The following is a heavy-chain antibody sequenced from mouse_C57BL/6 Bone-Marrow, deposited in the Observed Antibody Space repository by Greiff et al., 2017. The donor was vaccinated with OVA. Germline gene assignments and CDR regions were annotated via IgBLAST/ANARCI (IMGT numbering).Heavy chain of an antibody. D-gene: IGHD2-4*01. CDR2: IDPENGDT. Sequence: VQLQQSGAELVRPGASVKLSCTASGFNIKDDYMHLVKQRPEQGLEWIGWIDPENGDTEYASKFQGKATITADTSSNTAYLQLSSLTSEDTAVYYCTRLRPYWYFDVWGTGTTVTVSS. CDR1: GFNIKDDY. V-gene: IGHV14-4*01. CDR3: TRLRPYWYFDV. J-gene: IGHJ1*03.